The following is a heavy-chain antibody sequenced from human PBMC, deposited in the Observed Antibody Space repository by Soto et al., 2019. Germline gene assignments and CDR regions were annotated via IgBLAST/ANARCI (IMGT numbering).Heavy chain of an antibody. CDR1: GGSISGYY. D-gene: IGHD2-15*01. V-gene: IGHV4-59*08. J-gene: IGHJ4*01. CDR2: IYYSGST. Sequence: PSETLSLTCIVSGGSISGYYWSWIRQPPGKGLEWIGYIYYSGSTNYNPSLKSRVTMSVDTSKNQFSLKLSSVTAADTAVYYCARPYGGGFDYSGPGTLLTVSS. CDR3: ARPYGGGFDY.